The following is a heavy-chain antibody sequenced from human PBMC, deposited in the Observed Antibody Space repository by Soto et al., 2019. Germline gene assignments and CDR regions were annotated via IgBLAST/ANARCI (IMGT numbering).Heavy chain of an antibody. CDR3: ARSQNSYYYDSSGYYFRAEYFQH. V-gene: IGHV1-18*04. CDR1: GYTFTSYC. CDR2: ISAYNGNT. D-gene: IGHD3-22*01. Sequence: ASVKVSCKASGYTFTSYCISWVRQAPGQGLEWMGWISAYNGNTNYAQKLQGRVTMTTDTSTSTAYMELRSLRSDDTAVYYCARSQNSYYYDSSGYYFRAEYFQHWGQGTLVTVSS. J-gene: IGHJ1*01.